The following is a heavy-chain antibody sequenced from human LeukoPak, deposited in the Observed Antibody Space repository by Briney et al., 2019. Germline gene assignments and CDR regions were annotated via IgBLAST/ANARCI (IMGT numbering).Heavy chain of an antibody. Sequence: GGSLRLSCAASGFTFSSYWMSWVRQAPGKGLEWVANIKQDGSEKYYVDSVKGQFTISRDNAENSLYLQMNSLRGEDTAVYYCARGPVFHSYGFHYYYYGMDVWGQGTTVTSP. V-gene: IGHV3-7*01. D-gene: IGHD5-18*01. CDR1: GFTFSSYW. J-gene: IGHJ6*02. CDR2: IKQDGSEK. CDR3: ARGPVFHSYGFHYYYYGMDV.